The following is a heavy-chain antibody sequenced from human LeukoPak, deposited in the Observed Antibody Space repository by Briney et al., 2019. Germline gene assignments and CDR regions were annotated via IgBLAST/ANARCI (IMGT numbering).Heavy chain of an antibody. Sequence: GESLQISCKGSGSSFTSSWIGWVRQLPGKGLEWMGIIYPGDSDTKYSPSFQGQVTISADKSISTAYLQWSGLRASDTAMYYCARQRSETNGYYYPFGYWGQGTLVTVSS. D-gene: IGHD3-22*01. J-gene: IGHJ4*02. V-gene: IGHV5-51*01. CDR1: GSSFTSSW. CDR3: ARQRSETNGYYYPFGY. CDR2: IYPGDSDT.